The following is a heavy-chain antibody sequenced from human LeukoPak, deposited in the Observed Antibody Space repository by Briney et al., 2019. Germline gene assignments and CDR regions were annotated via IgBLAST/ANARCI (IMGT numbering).Heavy chain of an antibody. CDR3: TTIKRGNIFGYFDF. Sequence: WETLTLTCAVSGGSISNYHWNWIRQTPGKGLEWIGYVFARGTTKENPSLKSRATLSPDTSKSQLSLRLSSVTAADTAVYYCTTIKRGNIFGYFDFWGQGILVTVSS. V-gene: IGHV4-59*01. J-gene: IGHJ4*02. D-gene: IGHD5-18*01. CDR2: VFARGTT. CDR1: GGSISNYH.